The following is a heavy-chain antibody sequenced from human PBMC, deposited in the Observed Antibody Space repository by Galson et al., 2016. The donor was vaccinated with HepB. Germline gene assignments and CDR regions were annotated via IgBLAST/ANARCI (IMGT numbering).Heavy chain of an antibody. CDR3: ARDTQQLVGDYNWFDP. CDR1: GYSFSDHG. V-gene: IGHV1-69*13. Sequence: SVKVSCKASGYSFSDHGVTWVRQAPGQGLEWMGGIIPIFGTANYAQKFQGRVTITADESTSTAYMELSSLRSEDTAFYYCARDTQQLVGDYNWFDPWGQGTLVTVSS. J-gene: IGHJ5*02. CDR2: IIPIFGTA. D-gene: IGHD6-13*01.